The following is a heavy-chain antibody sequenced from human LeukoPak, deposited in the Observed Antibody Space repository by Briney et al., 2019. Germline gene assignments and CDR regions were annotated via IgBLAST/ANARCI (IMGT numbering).Heavy chain of an antibody. D-gene: IGHD1-26*01. V-gene: IGHV1-18*01. Sequence: ASVKVSCKASGYTFTSYGISWVRQAPGQGLEWMGWISAYNGNTNYAQKLQGRVTMTTDTSTGTAYMELSSLRSDDTAVYYCARPSGLLDSHDAFDIWGQGTMVTVSS. CDR3: ARPSGLLDSHDAFDI. CDR2: ISAYNGNT. CDR1: GYTFTSYG. J-gene: IGHJ3*02.